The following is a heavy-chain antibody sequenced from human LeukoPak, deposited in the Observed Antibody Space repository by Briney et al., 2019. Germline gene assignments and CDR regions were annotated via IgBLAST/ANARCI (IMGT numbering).Heavy chain of an antibody. V-gene: IGHV1-69*05. D-gene: IGHD6-13*01. CDR2: IIPIFGTA. Sequence: SVKVSCKASGGTFSSYAISWVRQAPGQGLEWMGGIIPIFGTANYAQKFQGRVTITTDESTSTAYMELSSLRSEDTAVYYCARRVAASPNYSSSWRGNWFDPWGQRTLVTVSS. J-gene: IGHJ5*02. CDR3: ARRVAASPNYSSSWRGNWFDP. CDR1: GGTFSSYA.